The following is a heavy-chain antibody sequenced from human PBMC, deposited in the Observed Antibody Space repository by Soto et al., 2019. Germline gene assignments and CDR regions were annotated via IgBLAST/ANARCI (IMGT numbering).Heavy chain of an antibody. J-gene: IGHJ3*02. CDR3: ARPYSSNWAGGFDI. CDR1: GGSISSYY. Sequence: SETLSLTCTVSGGSISSYYWSWIRQPPGRGLEWIGYIYYSGSTNYNPSLKSRVTISVDTSKNRFSLRLSSVTAADTAVYYCARPYSSNWAGGFDIWGQGTMVT. V-gene: IGHV4-59*08. D-gene: IGHD6-13*01. CDR2: IYYSGST.